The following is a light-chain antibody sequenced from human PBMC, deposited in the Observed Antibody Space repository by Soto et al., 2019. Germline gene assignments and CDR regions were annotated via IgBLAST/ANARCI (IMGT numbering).Light chain of an antibody. V-gene: IGKV3-15*01. CDR2: GAS. J-gene: IGKJ5*01. CDR1: QSVSSN. Sequence: EIVMTQSPATLSVSPGERATLSCRASQSVSSNLAWYQQKPGQAPRLLIYGASTRATGIPARFSGSGSGTEFTLTISSPQSEDFAVYYCQQYNNWPITFGQGTRLEI. CDR3: QQYNNWPIT.